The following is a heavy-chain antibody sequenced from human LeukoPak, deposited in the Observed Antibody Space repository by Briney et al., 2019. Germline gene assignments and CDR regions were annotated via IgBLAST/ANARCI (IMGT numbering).Heavy chain of an antibody. CDR1: GFTFSSYA. J-gene: IGHJ4*02. D-gene: IGHD2-2*01. CDR2: ISGSGYNT. Sequence: GGSLRLSCAASGFTFSSYAMSWVRQAPGKGLEWVSAISGSGYNTYYAGSVKGRFTISRDNSKNTLYLQMNSLRAEDTAVYYCASASGPYCSSTSCYSNYWGQGTLVTVSS. CDR3: ASASGPYCSSTSCYSNY. V-gene: IGHV3-23*01.